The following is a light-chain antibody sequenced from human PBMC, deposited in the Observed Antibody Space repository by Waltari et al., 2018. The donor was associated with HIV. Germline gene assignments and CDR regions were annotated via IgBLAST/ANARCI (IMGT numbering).Light chain of an antibody. Sequence: QSALTRPASVSLSPSQSTTISCTGTSSDDGAYNAVSWYHQHPGKAPKFMIYEVSNRRSGVSKRFSGAKAGNTGSLTISGLQAEDEADYYCSSYTSTSTGVFGTGTKVTVL. V-gene: IGLV2-14*01. CDR1: SSDDGAYNA. J-gene: IGLJ1*01. CDR2: EVS. CDR3: SSYTSTSTGV.